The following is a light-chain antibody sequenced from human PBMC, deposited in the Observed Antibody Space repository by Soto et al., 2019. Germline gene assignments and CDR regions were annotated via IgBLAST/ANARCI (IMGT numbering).Light chain of an antibody. J-gene: IGKJ2*01. V-gene: IGKV1-5*01. CDR2: DAS. CDR3: QQYNSYLYT. CDR1: QRISSW. Sequence: GDRVTITCRASQRISSWLAWYQQKPGKAPELLIYDASSLESGVPSRFSGSGSGTEFTLTISSLQPDDFATYYCQQYNSYLYTFGQGTKLEIK.